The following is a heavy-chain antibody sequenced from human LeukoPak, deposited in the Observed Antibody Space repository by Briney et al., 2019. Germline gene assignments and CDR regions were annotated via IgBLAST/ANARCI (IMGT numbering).Heavy chain of an antibody. D-gene: IGHD6-19*01. CDR3: TKVDGYNSGWYDS. CDR1: GFTFDDYG. J-gene: IGHJ5*01. V-gene: IGHV3-9*01. Sequence: GGSLRLSCAASGFTFDDYGMHWVRQPPGKGLEWVSGISWNGGNIDYADSVKGRFTISRDNAKNSLYLQMNSLRAEDTALYYCTKVDGYNSGWYDSWGQGTLVSVSS. CDR2: ISWNGGNI.